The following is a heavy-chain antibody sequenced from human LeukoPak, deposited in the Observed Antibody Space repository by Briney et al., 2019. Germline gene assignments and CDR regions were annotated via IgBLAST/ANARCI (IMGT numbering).Heavy chain of an antibody. D-gene: IGHD2-15*01. CDR2: ISSSGSTI. Sequence: GGSLRLSCAASGFTFSDYYMSWIRQAPGKGLEWVSYISSSGSTIYYADSVKGRFTISRDNAKNTLYLQMNSLRAEDTAVYYCARVGYCSGGSCRLFDYWGQGTLVTVSS. J-gene: IGHJ4*02. CDR1: GFTFSDYY. V-gene: IGHV3-11*04. CDR3: ARVGYCSGGSCRLFDY.